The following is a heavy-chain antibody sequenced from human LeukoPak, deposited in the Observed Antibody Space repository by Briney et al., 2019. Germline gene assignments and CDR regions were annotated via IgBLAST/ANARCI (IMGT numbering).Heavy chain of an antibody. CDR3: ATKVGGGVAATGPNWFDP. Sequence: PSETLSLTCTGSCGSISSSSYYWGWLRQPPGTGLEWIGSIYYSGSTYYNPSLKSRVTISVDTSKNQFSLKLSSVTAADTAVYYCATKVGGGVAATGPNWFDPWGQGTLVTVSS. CDR2: IYYSGST. J-gene: IGHJ5*02. D-gene: IGHD2-15*01. CDR1: CGSISSSSYY. V-gene: IGHV4-39*07.